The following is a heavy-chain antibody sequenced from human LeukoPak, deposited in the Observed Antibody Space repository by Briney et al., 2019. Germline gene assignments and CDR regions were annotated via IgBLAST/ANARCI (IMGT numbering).Heavy chain of an antibody. V-gene: IGHV1-46*01. D-gene: IGHD3-3*01. J-gene: IGHJ4*02. CDR3: ARDLRIGTNDFWSGTFDY. Sequence: ASVKVSRKASGYTFTSYYMHWVRQAPGQGLEWMGIINPRGGSTSYAQKFQGRVTMTRDTSTSTVYMELSSLRSEDTAVYYCARDLRIGTNDFWSGTFDYWGQGTLVTVSS. CDR1: GYTFTSYY. CDR2: INPRGGST.